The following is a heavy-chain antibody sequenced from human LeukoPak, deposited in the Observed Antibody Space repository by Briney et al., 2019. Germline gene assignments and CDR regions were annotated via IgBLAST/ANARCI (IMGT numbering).Heavy chain of an antibody. V-gene: IGHV3-74*01. Sequence: SRLNSDGSSTSCADSVKGRFTISRDNAKNTLYLQMNSLRAEDTAVYYCAREMATNSALDYWGQGTLVTVSS. CDR2: LNSDGSST. CDR3: AREMATNSALDY. D-gene: IGHD5-24*01. J-gene: IGHJ4*02.